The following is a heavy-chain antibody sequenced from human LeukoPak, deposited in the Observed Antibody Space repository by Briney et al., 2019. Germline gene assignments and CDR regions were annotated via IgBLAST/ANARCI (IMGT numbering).Heavy chain of an antibody. V-gene: IGHV1-2*02. Sequence: ASVKVSCKASGYTFTGYYMHWVRQAPGQGLEWMGWINPNSGGTNYAQKFQGRVTMTRDTSISTAYMELSRLRSDDTAVYYCARGYDFWSGYYLFDYWGQGTLVTVYS. CDR1: GYTFTGYY. J-gene: IGHJ4*02. CDR2: INPNSGGT. D-gene: IGHD3-3*01. CDR3: ARGYDFWSGYYLFDY.